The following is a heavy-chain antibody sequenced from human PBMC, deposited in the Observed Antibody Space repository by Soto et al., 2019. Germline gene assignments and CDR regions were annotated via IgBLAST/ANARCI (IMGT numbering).Heavy chain of an antibody. J-gene: IGHJ6*02. CDR3: ARERLLYCSSTSCKGDLYYYYYYGMDV. CDR1: GYTFTSYG. CDR2: ISAYNGNT. Sequence: ASVKVSCKASGYTFTSYGISWVRQAPGQGLEWMGWISAYNGNTNYAQKLQGRVTMTTDISTSTAYMELRRLRSDDTAVYYCARERLLYCSSTSCKGDLYYYYYYGMDVWGQGTTVTVSS. V-gene: IGHV1-18*01. D-gene: IGHD2-2*01.